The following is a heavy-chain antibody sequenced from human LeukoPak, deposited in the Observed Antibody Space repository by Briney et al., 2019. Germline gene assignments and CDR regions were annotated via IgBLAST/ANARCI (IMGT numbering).Heavy chain of an antibody. CDR2: ISKEGGIK. CDR1: GFTFSTYP. J-gene: IGHJ4*02. D-gene: IGHD4-23*01. CDR3: VKRGSGGRPYFFDY. Sequence: GGSLRLSCAASGFTFSTYPMHWVRQAPGKGLEWVASISKEGGIKYYADSVKGRYTISRDSSKNTLYLKMNSLSGEDTAVYYCVKRGSGGRPYFFDYWGQGTLVTVSS. V-gene: IGHV3-30*18.